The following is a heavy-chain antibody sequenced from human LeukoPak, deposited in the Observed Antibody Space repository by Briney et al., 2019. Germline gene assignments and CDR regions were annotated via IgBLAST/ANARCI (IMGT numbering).Heavy chain of an antibody. D-gene: IGHD5-18*01. Sequence: GGSLRLSCAASGFTFSSYAMHWVRQPLGKGLEWVAVMSYDGFNKYYADSVKGRFTISRDNSKNTLYLQMNSLRAEDTAVYYCAKTKGYSYGYYFDYWGQGTLVTVSS. CDR1: GFTFSSYA. CDR3: AKTKGYSYGYYFDY. V-gene: IGHV3-30*18. J-gene: IGHJ4*02. CDR2: MSYDGFNK.